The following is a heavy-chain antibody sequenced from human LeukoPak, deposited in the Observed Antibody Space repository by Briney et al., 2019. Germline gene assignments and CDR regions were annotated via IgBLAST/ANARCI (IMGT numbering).Heavy chain of an antibody. CDR2: ISAYNGNT. Sequence: ASVTVSCKASGYTFTSYGISWVRQAPGQGLEWMGWISAYNGNTNNAQKLQGRVTMTTDTSTSTAYMELRSLRSDDTAVYYCASAGIDRWELLTHAFDIWGQGTMVTVSS. CDR1: GYTFTSYG. V-gene: IGHV1-18*01. D-gene: IGHD1-26*01. CDR3: ASAGIDRWELLTHAFDI. J-gene: IGHJ3*02.